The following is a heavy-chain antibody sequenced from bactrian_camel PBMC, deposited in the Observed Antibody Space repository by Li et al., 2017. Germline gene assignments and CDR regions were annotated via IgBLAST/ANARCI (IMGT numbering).Heavy chain of an antibody. D-gene: IGHD3*01. CDR2: IYSGDGAA. CDR3: REVGHTARAMSLST. J-gene: IGHJ4*01. CDR1: GNGDGSGYWC. Sequence: HVQLVESGGGSVQIGGPLTLSCAVTGNGDGSGYWCTGWFRQAPGQEREGVAAIYSGDGAAIYTDSVKGRFTISQDNAKNTVYLEMNSLKPEDTACTTVREVGHTARAMSLSTGTRGPRSPSP. V-gene: IGHV3S63*01.